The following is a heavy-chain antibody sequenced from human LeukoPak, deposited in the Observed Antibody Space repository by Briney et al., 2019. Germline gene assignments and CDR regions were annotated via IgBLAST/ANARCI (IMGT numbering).Heavy chain of an antibody. CDR2: IWYDGSNK. J-gene: IGHJ4*02. Sequence: GGSLRLSCAASGFTFSSYGMHWVRQAPGKGLEWVAVIWYDGSNKYYADSVKGRFTISRDNSKNTLYLQMNSLRAEDTAVYYCTTATDMIYFGSGSPSVDYWGQGTLVTVSS. D-gene: IGHD3-10*01. V-gene: IGHV3-33*01. CDR1: GFTFSSYG. CDR3: TTATDMIYFGSGSPSVDY.